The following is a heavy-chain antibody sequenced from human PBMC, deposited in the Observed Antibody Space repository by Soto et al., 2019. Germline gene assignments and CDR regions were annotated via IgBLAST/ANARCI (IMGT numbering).Heavy chain of an antibody. CDR1: GGSISSGDYS. J-gene: IGHJ3*02. V-gene: IGHV4-30-2*01. Sequence: SETLSLTCAVSGGSISSGDYSWSWIRQPPGKGLEWIGYIYHSGSTYYNPSLKSRLTISVDRSKNQFSLKLSSVTAADTAVYYCARGLISGYYLYDAFDIWGQGTMVT. D-gene: IGHD3-22*01. CDR3: ARGLISGYYLYDAFDI. CDR2: IYHSGST.